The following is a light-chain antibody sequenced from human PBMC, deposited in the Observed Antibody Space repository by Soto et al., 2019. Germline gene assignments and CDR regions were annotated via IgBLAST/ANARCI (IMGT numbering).Light chain of an antibody. Sequence: EIEVTQSPATLSLSPGERATLSCRTSQSVGSYLAWYQKKPGQAPRLLIYDASNRATGIPARFSGGGSGRDFTLTISSLGPEDFAVYYCQQRSNWPPRTFGGGTKVEI. CDR2: DAS. CDR1: QSVGSY. V-gene: IGKV3-11*02. J-gene: IGKJ4*01. CDR3: QQRSNWPPRT.